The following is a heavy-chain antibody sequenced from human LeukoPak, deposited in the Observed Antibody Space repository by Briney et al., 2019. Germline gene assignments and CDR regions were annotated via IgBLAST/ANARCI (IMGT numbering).Heavy chain of an antibody. D-gene: IGHD3-22*01. CDR2: ISYDGSNK. V-gene: IGHV3-30-3*01. Sequence: GGSLRLSCAASGFTFSSYAMHWVRQAPGKGLEWVAVISYDGSNKYYADSVKGRFTISRDNSKNTLYLQMNSLRAEDTAVYYCARAHYYDSSGYYSSYFVYWGQGTLVTVSS. J-gene: IGHJ4*02. CDR1: GFTFSSYA. CDR3: ARAHYYDSSGYYSSYFVY.